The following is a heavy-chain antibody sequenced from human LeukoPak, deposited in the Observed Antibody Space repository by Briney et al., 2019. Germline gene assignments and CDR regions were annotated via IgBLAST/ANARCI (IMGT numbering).Heavy chain of an antibody. J-gene: IGHJ4*02. CDR1: GFTFSTYA. CDR3: AKTIRAGAVADGFDY. D-gene: IGHD6-19*01. V-gene: IGHV3-23*01. CDR2: ISGSGGST. Sequence: GGSLRLSCAASGFTFSTYAMSWVRQAPGQGLEWVSAISGSGGSTYYADSVKGRFTISRDNSKNTLYLQMNSLRAEDTAVYYCAKTIRAGAVADGFDYWGQGTLVTVSS.